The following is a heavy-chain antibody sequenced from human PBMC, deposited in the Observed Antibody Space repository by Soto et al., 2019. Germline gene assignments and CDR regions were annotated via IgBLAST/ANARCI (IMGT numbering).Heavy chain of an antibody. V-gene: IGHV4-59*01. J-gene: IGHJ4*02. D-gene: IGHD7-27*01. CDR2: IYYSGST. Sequence: PSETLSLTCTVSGGCISSYYGSWIRQPPGKGLEWIGYIYYSGSTNYNPSLKSRVTISVDTSKNQFSLKVSSVTAADTAVYYCARRWGTSFDFWGQGTLVTSPQ. CDR3: ARRWGTSFDF. CDR1: GGCISSYY.